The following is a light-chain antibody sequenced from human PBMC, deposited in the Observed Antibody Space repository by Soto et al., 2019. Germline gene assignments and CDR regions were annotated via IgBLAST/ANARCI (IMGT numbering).Light chain of an antibody. CDR1: QSVSSDY. CDR2: GAS. CDR3: QHYGNTPPSVT. V-gene: IGKV3-20*01. J-gene: IGKJ3*01. Sequence: IVLTQSPNTLSLSPGERATLSCRASQSVSSDYLVWYQQKPGQAPRLLIYGASSRATGIPDRFSGSGSGTDFTLTISRLEPEDFAVYYCQHYGNTPPSVTFGPGTKVDIK.